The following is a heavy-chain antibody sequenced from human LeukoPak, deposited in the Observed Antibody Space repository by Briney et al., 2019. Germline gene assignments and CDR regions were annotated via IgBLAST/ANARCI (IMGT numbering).Heavy chain of an antibody. CDR1: GYTFTGYY. CDR2: INPNSVGT. D-gene: IGHD6-19*01. J-gene: IGHJ4*02. Sequence: GASVKVSCKASGYTFTGYYMHGVRQAPGQGLEWMGWINPNSVGTNYAQKFQGMGTMTRDTSISTAYMELRTLRSDDTAVYYGARDQYSSGHDYWGQGTLVTVSS. V-gene: IGHV1-2*02. CDR3: ARDQYSSGHDY.